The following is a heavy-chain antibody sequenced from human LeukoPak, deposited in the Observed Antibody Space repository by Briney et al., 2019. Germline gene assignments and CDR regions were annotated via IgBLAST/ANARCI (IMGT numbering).Heavy chain of an antibody. CDR3: ARQSGIAGIYDY. D-gene: IGHD1-26*01. CDR1: GGSFSGYY. Sequence: SETLSLTCAVYGGSFSGYYWSWIRQPPGKGLEWIGSIYYSGSTYYNPSLKSRVTISVDTSKNQFSLKLSSVTAADTAVYYCARQSGIAGIYDYWGQGTLVTVSS. J-gene: IGHJ4*02. CDR2: IYYSGST. V-gene: IGHV4-34*01.